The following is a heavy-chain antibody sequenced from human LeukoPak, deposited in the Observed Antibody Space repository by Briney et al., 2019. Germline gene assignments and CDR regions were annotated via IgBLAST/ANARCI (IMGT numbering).Heavy chain of an antibody. V-gene: IGHV4-39*07. CDR2: IYYSGSA. J-gene: IGHJ4*02. CDR1: GGAISSSSYC. D-gene: IGHD6-19*01. Sequence: PSETLSLTCTVSGGAISSSSYCWGWIRQPPGKGLEWIASIYYSGSAYYNPSLKSRVTISVDTSKNHFSLKLSSVTAADTAVYYCVADGLVVDGSHFWGQGTLVTVSS. CDR3: VADGLVVDGSHF.